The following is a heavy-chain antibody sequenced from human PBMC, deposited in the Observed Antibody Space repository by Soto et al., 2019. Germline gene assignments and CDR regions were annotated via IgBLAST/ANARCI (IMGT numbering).Heavy chain of an antibody. V-gene: IGHV4-59*01. CDR2: IYYSGST. J-gene: IGHJ6*03. Sequence: QVQLQESGPGLVKPSETLSLTCTVSGGSISSYYWSWIRQPPGKGLEWIGYIYYSGSTNYNPSLKSRVTISVDTSKNQFSLKLSSVTDADTAVYYCARAGAMRYYMDVWGKGTTVTVSS. CDR3: ARAGAMRYYMDV. D-gene: IGHD3-16*01. CDR1: GGSISSYY.